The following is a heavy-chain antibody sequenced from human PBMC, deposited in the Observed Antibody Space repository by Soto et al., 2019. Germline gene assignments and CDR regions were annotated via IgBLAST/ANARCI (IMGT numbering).Heavy chain of an antibody. CDR3: ARDPYDDSGFRFDL. CDR1: GFTFRNYW. D-gene: IGHD3-22*01. CDR2: INNDGSAV. V-gene: IGHV3-74*01. J-gene: IGHJ4*02. Sequence: GGSLRLSXEGSGFTFRNYWMHWVRQAPGKGLEWVLRINNDGSAVTYVDSVKGRFTISRDNAKNTLFLQMHSLRVEDTAVYYCARDPYDDSGFRFDLWGQGTLVTVSS.